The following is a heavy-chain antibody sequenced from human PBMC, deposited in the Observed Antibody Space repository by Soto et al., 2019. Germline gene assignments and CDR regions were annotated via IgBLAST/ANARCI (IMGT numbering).Heavy chain of an antibody. Sequence: QVQLVQSGAEVKKPGASVKVSCKASRYTFTSYYIHWVRQAPGQGLEWMGWINPNNGYTKYTQKVQGRVTVTRATSITTAYLELTRLHSDDTAVYYCAKAKFDFWSGYWSPSLDFWGQGTLVTVSS. J-gene: IGHJ4*02. CDR3: AKAKFDFWSGYWSPSLDF. CDR2: INPNNGYT. CDR1: RYTFTSYY. D-gene: IGHD3-3*01. V-gene: IGHV1-2*02.